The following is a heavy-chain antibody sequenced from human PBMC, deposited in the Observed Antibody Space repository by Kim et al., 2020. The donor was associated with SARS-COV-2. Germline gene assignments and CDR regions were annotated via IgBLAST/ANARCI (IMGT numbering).Heavy chain of an antibody. CDR1: GFTFSSYS. CDR3: ARDSSVAGTDYYYGMDV. J-gene: IGHJ6*02. Sequence: GGSLRLSCAASGFTFSSYSMNWVRQAPGKGLEWVSSISSSSYIYYADSVKGRFTISRDNAKNSLYLQMNSLRAEDTAVYYCARDSSVAGTDYYYGMDVWGQGTTVTVSS. D-gene: IGHD6-19*01. V-gene: IGHV3-21*01. CDR2: ISSSSYI.